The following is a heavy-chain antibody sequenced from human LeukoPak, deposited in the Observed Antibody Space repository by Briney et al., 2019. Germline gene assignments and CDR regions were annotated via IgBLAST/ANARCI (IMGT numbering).Heavy chain of an antibody. V-gene: IGHV4-59*01. CDR3: ARVVLEWLSPDNWFDP. J-gene: IGHJ5*02. CDR1: GGSISSYY. D-gene: IGHD3-3*01. CDR2: IYYSGST. Sequence: SETQSLTCTVSGGSISSYYWSWIRQPPGKGLEWIGYIYYSGSTNYNPSLKSRVTISVDTSKNQFSLKLSSVTAADTAVYYCARVVLEWLSPDNWFDPWGQGTLVTVSS.